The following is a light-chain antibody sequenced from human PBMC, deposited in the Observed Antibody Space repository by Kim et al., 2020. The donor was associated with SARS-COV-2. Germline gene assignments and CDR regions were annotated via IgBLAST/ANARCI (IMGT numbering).Light chain of an antibody. V-gene: IGKV1-5*01. CDR1: QSMNRW. CDR3: QQYNSYSPYT. J-gene: IGKJ2*01. CDR2: DAS. Sequence: ASVGDTVTITCRASQSMNRWLAWYQQKLGKAPKLRIYDASTLESGVPSRFSGSGSGTDFTLTITSLQPDDFATYYCQQYNSYSPYTFGQGTKLEI.